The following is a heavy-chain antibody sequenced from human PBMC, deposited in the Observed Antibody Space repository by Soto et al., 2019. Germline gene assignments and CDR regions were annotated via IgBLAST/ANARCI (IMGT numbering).Heavy chain of an antibody. Sequence: GGSLRLSCAASGFTVSSNYMSWVRQAPGKGLEWVSVIYSGGSTYYADSVKGRFTISRDNSKNTLYLQMNSLRAEDTAVYYCARSSMVRGEIDYWGQGTLVTVSS. CDR1: GFTVSSNY. CDR2: IYSGGST. V-gene: IGHV3-53*01. CDR3: ARSSMVRGEIDY. J-gene: IGHJ4*02. D-gene: IGHD3-10*01.